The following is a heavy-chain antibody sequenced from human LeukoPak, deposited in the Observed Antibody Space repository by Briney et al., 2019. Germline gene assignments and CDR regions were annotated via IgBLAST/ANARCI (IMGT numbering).Heavy chain of an antibody. J-gene: IGHJ3*02. Sequence: PGGSLRLSCAASGFTFSSYWMHWVRQAPGKGRVWVSRINSDGSSTSYADPVKGRFTISRDNAKNTLYLQMNSLRAEDTAVYYCARTSGDLEAFDIWGQGTMVTVSS. CDR3: ARTSGDLEAFDI. CDR1: GFTFSSYW. D-gene: IGHD7-27*01. V-gene: IGHV3-74*01. CDR2: INSDGSST.